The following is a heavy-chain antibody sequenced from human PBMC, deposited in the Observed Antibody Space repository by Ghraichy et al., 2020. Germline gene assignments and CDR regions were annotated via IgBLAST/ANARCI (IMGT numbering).Heavy chain of an antibody. CDR1: GFTFSAYA. D-gene: IGHD1-7*01. Sequence: GGSLRLSCSASGFTFSAYAMHWVRQAPGKGPEWVSTISTSGHITVYADSVKGRFTISRDNSKNTLSLQMSSLRAGDTAFYYCVKDAAQKDGTVWGQGTLVTVSS. CDR3: VKDAAQKDGTV. J-gene: IGHJ4*02. V-gene: IGHV3-64D*06. CDR2: ISTSGHIT.